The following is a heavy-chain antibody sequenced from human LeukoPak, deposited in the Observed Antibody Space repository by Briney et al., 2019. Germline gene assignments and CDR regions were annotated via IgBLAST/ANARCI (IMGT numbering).Heavy chain of an antibody. CDR1: GFTFSSYS. D-gene: IGHD2-15*01. CDR2: ISSSSSYI. J-gene: IGHJ4*02. CDR3: ASGRVINCSGGSCSYYFDY. V-gene: IGHV3-21*01. Sequence: PGGSLRLSCAASGFTFSSYSMNCVRQAPGKGLEWVSSISSSSSYIYYADSVKGRFTISRDNAKNSLYLQMNSLRAEDMAVYYCASGRVINCSGGSCSYYFDYWGQGTLVTVSS.